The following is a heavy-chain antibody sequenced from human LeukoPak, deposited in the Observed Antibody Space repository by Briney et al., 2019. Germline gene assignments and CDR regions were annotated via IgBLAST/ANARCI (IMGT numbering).Heavy chain of an antibody. J-gene: IGHJ4*02. Sequence: SETLSLTCAVSGDSIRSNYWSWIRQSPGKGLEWIGYIYHTGSTNYNPSLKSRVTMSVDTSKNQFSLKLSSVTAADTAVYYCARAEYSSGPFDYWGQGTLVTVSS. D-gene: IGHD6-25*01. CDR1: GDSIRSNY. V-gene: IGHV4-59*12. CDR3: ARAEYSSGPFDY. CDR2: IYHTGST.